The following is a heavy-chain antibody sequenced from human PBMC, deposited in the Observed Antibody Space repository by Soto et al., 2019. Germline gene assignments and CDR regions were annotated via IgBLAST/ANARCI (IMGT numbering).Heavy chain of an antibody. CDR1: GLAVCEVS. D-gene: IGHD1-26*01. CDR3: ATDALGVTYVRCFDF. J-gene: IGHJ4*03. Sequence: SLKGSWKVSGLAVCEVSIHWVSQTPGEGLEWMGNFHPEEGKTFYAQKFQGRVTMTADTSKDTAYIELSSLRSEDTAVYYCATDALGVTYVRCFDFWGQGTPVTVSS. V-gene: IGHV1-24*01. CDR2: FHPEEGKT.